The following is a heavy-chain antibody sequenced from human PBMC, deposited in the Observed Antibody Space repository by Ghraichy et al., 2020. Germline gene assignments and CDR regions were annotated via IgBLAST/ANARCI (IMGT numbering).Heavy chain of an antibody. D-gene: IGHD3-3*01. J-gene: IGHJ2*01. Sequence: SQTLSLTCAVYGGSFSAYYWSWIRQPPGKGLEWIGEINHSGSTNYAPSLKSRVTISVDTSKNQFSLKLTPVTAADTAVYYCARSHLLDPGDYDLPPWGHGTLVTVSS. V-gene: IGHV4-34*01. CDR2: INHSGST. CDR1: GGSFSAYY. CDR3: ARSHLLDPGDYDLPP.